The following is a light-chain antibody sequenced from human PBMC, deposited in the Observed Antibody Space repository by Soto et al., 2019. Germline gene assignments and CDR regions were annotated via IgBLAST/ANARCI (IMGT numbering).Light chain of an antibody. CDR3: QQYNTYPWT. Sequence: DIQMTQSPSTLSASVGDRVTITCRASQSIGSPLAWLQQKAGKAPKLLIYMASSLESGVPSRFSGSGSGTEFTLTISSLQPDDVATYYCQQYNTYPWTSGQGTTVEIK. J-gene: IGKJ1*01. CDR2: MAS. V-gene: IGKV1-5*03. CDR1: QSIGSP.